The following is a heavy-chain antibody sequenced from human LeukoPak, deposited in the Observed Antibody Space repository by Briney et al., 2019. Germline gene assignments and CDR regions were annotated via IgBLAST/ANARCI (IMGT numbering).Heavy chain of an antibody. CDR3: EAGVGWGQSLGLVTLIVV. D-gene: IGHD3-3*01. CDR2: INKDGNGI. J-gene: IGHJ6*04. Sequence: GGSLRLSCVTSGFTFSSFWMSWVRQGPEKGLELVSNINKDGNGIMYADSVKGRFTTSRDNAKNTLYLQMNSLTAEDTAVYYCEAGVGWGQSLGLVTLIVVWGKETTVVVSA. V-gene: IGHV3-74*03. CDR1: GFTFSSFW.